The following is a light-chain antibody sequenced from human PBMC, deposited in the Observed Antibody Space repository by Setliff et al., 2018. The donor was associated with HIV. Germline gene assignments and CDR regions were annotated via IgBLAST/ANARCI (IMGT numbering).Light chain of an antibody. CDR2: EVS. V-gene: IGLV2-14*01. Sequence: QSALTQPASVSGSPGQSITMSCTGTSSDVGGYNYASWYQQHPGKAPKLIIYEVSNRPSGVSNRFSGSKSGNTASLTISGLQAEDEADYFCSSYTSSSTYVFGTGTKVTVL. CDR3: SSYTSSSTYV. J-gene: IGLJ1*01. CDR1: SSDVGGYNY.